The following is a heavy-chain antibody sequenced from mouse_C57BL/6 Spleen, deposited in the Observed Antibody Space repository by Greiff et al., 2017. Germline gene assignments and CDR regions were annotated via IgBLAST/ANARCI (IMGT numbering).Heavy chain of an antibody. CDR1: GYSITSGYD. CDR2: ISYSGST. D-gene: IGHD2-4*01. Sequence: VQLKESGPGMVKPSQSLSLTCTVTGYSITSGYDWHWIRHFPGNKLEWMGYISYSGSTNYNPSLKSRISITHDTSKNHFFLKLNSVTTEDTATYYCARDSIYDYDAGYAMDYWGQGTSVTVSS. V-gene: IGHV3-1*01. CDR3: ARDSIYDYDAGYAMDY. J-gene: IGHJ4*01.